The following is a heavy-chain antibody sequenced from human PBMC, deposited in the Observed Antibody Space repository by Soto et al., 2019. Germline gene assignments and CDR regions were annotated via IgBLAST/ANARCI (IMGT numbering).Heavy chain of an antibody. V-gene: IGHV4-39*01. Sequence: LSLTCTVSGASTSRISYYWGWIRHPPWKGLEWIGSIYYSGSTYYNPSLKSRVTISVDTSKNQFSLQLSSVTAADTAVYYCARQGTSYYDSSGYYYHYYYGMDVWGQGT. CDR2: IYYSGST. D-gene: IGHD3-22*01. CDR1: GASTSRISYY. J-gene: IGHJ6*02. CDR3: ARQGTSYYDSSGYYYHYYYGMDV.